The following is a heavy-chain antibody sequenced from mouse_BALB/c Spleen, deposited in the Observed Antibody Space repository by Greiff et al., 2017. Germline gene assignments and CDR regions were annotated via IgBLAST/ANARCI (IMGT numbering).Heavy chain of an antibody. CDR1: GFTFSDFY. J-gene: IGHJ4*01. Sequence: EVKVVDSGGGLVQPGGSLRLSCATSGFTFSDFYMEWVRQPPGKRLGWIAASRNKANDYTTEYSASVKGRFIVSRDTSQSILYLQMNALRAEDTAIYYCARDGVHYAMDYWGQGTSVTVSS. V-gene: IGHV7-1*02. CDR2: SRNKANDYTT. CDR3: ARDGVHYAMDY. D-gene: IGHD2-14*01.